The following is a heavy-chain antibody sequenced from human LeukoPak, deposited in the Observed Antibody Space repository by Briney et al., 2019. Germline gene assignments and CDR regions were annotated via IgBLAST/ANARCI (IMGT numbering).Heavy chain of an antibody. D-gene: IGHD1-26*01. CDR3: ARSGGKGELRYYFDY. CDR1: GFTFSSYA. CDR2: ISYDGSNK. J-gene: IGHJ4*02. Sequence: GRSLRLSCAASGFTFSSYAMHWVRQAPGKGLEWVAVISYDGSNKYYADSVKGRFTISRDNSKNTLYLQMNSLRAEDTAVYYCARSGGKGELRYYFDYWGQGTLVTVSS. V-gene: IGHV3-30-3*01.